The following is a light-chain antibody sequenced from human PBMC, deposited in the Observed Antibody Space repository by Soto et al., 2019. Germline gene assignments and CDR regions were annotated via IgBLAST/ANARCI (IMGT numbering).Light chain of an antibody. CDR3: LQDDTYPLT. CDR2: GAS. CDR1: QDIRSD. Sequence: AIQMTQSPSSLSASVGDRVTVTCRASQDIRSDLGWYQQKPGKAPQLLIYGASRLQSGVPSRFSGSGSGTDFTLTINSLQPEDFATYYCLQDDTYPLTFGGGTKV. V-gene: IGKV1-6*02. J-gene: IGKJ4*01.